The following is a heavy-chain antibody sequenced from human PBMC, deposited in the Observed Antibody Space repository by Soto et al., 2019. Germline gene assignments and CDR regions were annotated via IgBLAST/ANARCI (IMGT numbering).Heavy chain of an antibody. Sequence: ASVKVSCKASGYTFTSYGISWVRQAPGQGLEWMGWISAYNGNTNYAQKLQGRVTMTTDTSTSTAYMELRSLRSDDTAVYYCARDRPSSIDSSGYRIDYWGQGTLVTVSS. V-gene: IGHV1-18*01. J-gene: IGHJ4*02. CDR3: ARDRPSSIDSSGYRIDY. D-gene: IGHD3-22*01. CDR1: GYTFTSYG. CDR2: ISAYNGNT.